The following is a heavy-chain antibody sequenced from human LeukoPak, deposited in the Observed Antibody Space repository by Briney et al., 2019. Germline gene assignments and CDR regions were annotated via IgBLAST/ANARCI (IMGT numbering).Heavy chain of an antibody. J-gene: IGHJ4*02. Sequence: GGSLRLSCAASGFTFSNNAMNWVRQAPGKGLEWVSTISGSDGTTYYADSVKGRFTISRDNSKNTLYLQMNSLRAEDTAVYHCARTLFAELHSIDYWGQGTLVTVSS. CDR1: GFTFSNNA. D-gene: IGHD3-10*01. V-gene: IGHV3-23*01. CDR2: ISGSDGTT. CDR3: ARTLFAELHSIDY.